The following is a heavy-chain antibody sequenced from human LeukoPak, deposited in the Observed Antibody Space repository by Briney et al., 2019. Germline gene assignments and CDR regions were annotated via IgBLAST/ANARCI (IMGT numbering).Heavy chain of an antibody. CDR3: ARGGDFWSGYASFDY. J-gene: IGHJ4*02. CDR1: GGSIKSGNYH. CDR2: FHTTGST. Sequence: PSGTLSLTCTVSGGSIKSGNYHWSWIRQPAGKGLEWLGRFHTTGSTNYNPSLKSRVTISVDTSKNQISLNLNSVTAADTAVYYCARGGDFWSGYASFDYWGQGTLVTVSS. D-gene: IGHD3-3*01. V-gene: IGHV4-61*02.